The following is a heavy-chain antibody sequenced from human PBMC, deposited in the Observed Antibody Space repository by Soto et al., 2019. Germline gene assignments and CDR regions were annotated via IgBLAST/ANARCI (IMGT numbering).Heavy chain of an antibody. CDR2: IWSDGNKR. CDR1: GFMFTNHG. J-gene: IGHJ4*02. D-gene: IGHD1-1*01. V-gene: IGHV3-33*01. Sequence: PGGSLRLSCAASGFMFTNHGMHWVRQAPGKGLEWVAVIWSDGNKRYYADSVKGRFTVSRDTSKNTLYLQMNNLRADDTAVYYCVRGVHWSDEASDYWGQGPLVTVSS. CDR3: VRGVHWSDEASDY.